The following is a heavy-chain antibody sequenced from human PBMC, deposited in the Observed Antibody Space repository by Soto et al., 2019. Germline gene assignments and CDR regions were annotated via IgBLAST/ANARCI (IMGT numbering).Heavy chain of an antibody. D-gene: IGHD3-22*01. CDR3: AKDTHYYDSSGYLTLDY. V-gene: IGHV3-30*18. J-gene: IGHJ4*02. CDR1: GFTFSSYG. Sequence: PGGSLRLSCAASGFTFSSYGMHWVRQAPGKGLEWVAVISYDGSNKYYADSVKGRFTISRDNSKNTLYLQMNSLRAEDTAVYYCAKDTHYYDSSGYLTLDYWGQGTLVTVSS. CDR2: ISYDGSNK.